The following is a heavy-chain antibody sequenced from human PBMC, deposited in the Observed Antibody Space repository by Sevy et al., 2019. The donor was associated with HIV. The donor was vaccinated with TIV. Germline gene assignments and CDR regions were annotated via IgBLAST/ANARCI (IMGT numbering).Heavy chain of an antibody. V-gene: IGHV3-33*01. CDR3: ARDRATVTPSTLGY. D-gene: IGHD4-17*01. J-gene: IGHJ4*02. Sequence: GGSLRLSCAASRFTFSSYGMHWVRQAPGKGLEWVAVIWYDGSNKYYADSVKGRFAISRDNSKNTLYLQMNSLRTEDTAVYYCARDRATVTPSTLGYWGQGTLVTVSS. CDR1: RFTFSSYG. CDR2: IWYDGSNK.